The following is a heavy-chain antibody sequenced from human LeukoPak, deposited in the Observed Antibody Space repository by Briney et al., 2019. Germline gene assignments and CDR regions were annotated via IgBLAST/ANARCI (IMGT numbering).Heavy chain of an antibody. V-gene: IGHV4-59*08. J-gene: IGHJ6*02. D-gene: IGHD2-2*01. CDR2: IYYSGST. Sequence: SETLSLTCTVSGGSISSYYWSWIRQPPGKGLEWIGYIYYSGSTNYNPSLKSRVTISVDTSKNQFSLKLSSVTAADTAVYYCASLRVVVRAPMDVWGQGTTVTVSS. CDR1: GGSISSYY. CDR3: ASLRVVVRAPMDV.